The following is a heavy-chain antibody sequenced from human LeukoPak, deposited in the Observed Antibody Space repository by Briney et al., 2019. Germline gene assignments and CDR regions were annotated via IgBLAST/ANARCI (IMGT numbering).Heavy chain of an antibody. CDR3: ARDPSGLNWFDP. J-gene: IGHJ5*02. CDR1: GGSFSGYY. D-gene: IGHD6-25*01. CDR2: INHSGST. V-gene: IGHV4-34*01. Sequence: KPSETLSLTCAVYGGSFSGYYWSWIRQPPGKGLEWIGEINHSGSTNYNPSLKSRVTMSVDTSKNQFSLKLTSVTAADTAVYYCARDPSGLNWFDPWGQGTLVTVSS.